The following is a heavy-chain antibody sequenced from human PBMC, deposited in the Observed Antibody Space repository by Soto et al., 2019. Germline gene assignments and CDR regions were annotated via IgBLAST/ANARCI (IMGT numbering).Heavy chain of an antibody. J-gene: IGHJ3*02. Sequence: QLQLVQSGAEVKKPGSSVKVSCKASGGTFSSYAISWVRQAPGQWLEWMGGIIPIFGTANYAQKFQGRVTITADESTSTAYMELSSLRSEDTAVYYCATETEYYYASSGYYLDAFDIWGQGTMVTVSS. V-gene: IGHV1-69*01. CDR1: GGTFSSYA. CDR2: IIPIFGTA. D-gene: IGHD3-22*01. CDR3: ATETEYYYASSGYYLDAFDI.